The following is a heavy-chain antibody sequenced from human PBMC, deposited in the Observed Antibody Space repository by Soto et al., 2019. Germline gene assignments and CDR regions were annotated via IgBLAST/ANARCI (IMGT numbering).Heavy chain of an antibody. CDR3: AKSGGYNYGYQETDY. CDR1: GFTFSSYA. CDR2: ISGSGGST. J-gene: IGHJ4*02. D-gene: IGHD5-18*01. Sequence: EVQLLESGGGLVQPGGSLRLSCAASGFTFSSYAMSWVRQAPGKGLEWDSAISGSGGSTYYVDSVKGRFTISRDNSKNTLYLQMNSLRAEDTAVYYCAKSGGYNYGYQETDYWGQGTLVTVSS. V-gene: IGHV3-23*01.